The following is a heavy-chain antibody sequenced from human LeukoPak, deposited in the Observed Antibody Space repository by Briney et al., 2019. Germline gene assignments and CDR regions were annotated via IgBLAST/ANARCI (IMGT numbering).Heavy chain of an antibody. CDR3: AVEGYCSSTSCNSDY. J-gene: IGHJ4*02. Sequence: ASVKVSCKASGYTFTCYGISWVRQAPGQGLEWMGWISAYNGNTNYAQKLQGRVTMTTDTSTSTAYMELRSLRSDDTAVYYCAVEGYCSSTSCNSDYWGQGTLVTVSS. CDR1: GYTFTCYG. CDR2: ISAYNGNT. V-gene: IGHV1-18*01. D-gene: IGHD2-2*01.